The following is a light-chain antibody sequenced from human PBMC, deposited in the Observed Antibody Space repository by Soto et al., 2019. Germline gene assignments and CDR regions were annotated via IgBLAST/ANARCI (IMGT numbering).Light chain of an antibody. CDR3: QKYNSPPLT. Sequence: DIQMTQSPSSPSASLGDRVTITCRASQGIGVYLAWFQQRPGRVPSLLIYAASTLQSGVPSRFSGSGSGTDFTLTISSLQPEDVATYYCQKYNSPPLTFGGGTKVEIK. CDR2: AAS. J-gene: IGKJ4*01. V-gene: IGKV1-27*01. CDR1: QGIGVY.